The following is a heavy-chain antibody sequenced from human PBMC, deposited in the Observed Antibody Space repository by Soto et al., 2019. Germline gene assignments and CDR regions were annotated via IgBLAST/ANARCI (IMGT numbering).Heavy chain of an antibody. J-gene: IGHJ3*01. V-gene: IGHV4-30-4*01. CDR2: IYDSGIT. CDR3: ARDVAHGYTENV. D-gene: IGHD5-18*01. CDR1: GGSVGSGEYY. Sequence: QVQLQESGPGLVKPSQTLSLACTVSGGSVGSGEYYHRWIRQPPGKGLEWIGYIYDSGITNYTPSLQGGVTMSLDRSNNQVALKLSSVTAEDTAVYFCARDVAHGYTENVWGQGTMVTVSS.